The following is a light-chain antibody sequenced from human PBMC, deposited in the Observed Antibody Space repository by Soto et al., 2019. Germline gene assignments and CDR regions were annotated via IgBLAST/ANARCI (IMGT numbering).Light chain of an antibody. J-gene: IGKJ4*01. CDR3: MQVLQTPT. CDR1: QSLLHSDGYNY. Sequence: EIVMTQAPLSLPVTPGEPASISCRSSQSLLHSDGYNYLAWYLQKPGHSPQLLIDLASNRASGVSDRFSGSGSGTDFTLRISRVEAEDAGVYYCMQVLQTPTFGGGTKVDIK. V-gene: IGKV2-28*01. CDR2: LAS.